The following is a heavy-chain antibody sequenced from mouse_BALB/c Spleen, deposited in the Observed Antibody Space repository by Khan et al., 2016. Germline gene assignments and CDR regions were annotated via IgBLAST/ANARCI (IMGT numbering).Heavy chain of an antibody. Sequence: EVELVESGGGLVKPGGSLKLSCAASGSTFSDYYMYWVRQTPEKRLEWVATISDGGSYTYYPDSVKGRFTISRDNAKNNLYLQMSSLKSEDTAMYYCAREGLRRGFAYWGQGTLVTVSA. V-gene: IGHV5-4*02. J-gene: IGHJ3*01. CDR3: AREGLRRGFAY. CDR2: ISDGGSYT. CDR1: GSTFSDYY. D-gene: IGHD2-4*01.